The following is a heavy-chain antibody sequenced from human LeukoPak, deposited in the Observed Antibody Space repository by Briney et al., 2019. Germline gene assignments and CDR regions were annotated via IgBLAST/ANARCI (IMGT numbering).Heavy chain of an antibody. V-gene: IGHV3-30*18. D-gene: IGHD1-20*01. J-gene: IGHJ4*02. CDR3: AKEITGPGGLYYFDY. CDR2: ISYDGSNK. CDR1: GFTFSSYG. Sequence: GGSLRLSCAASGFTFSSYGMHWVRQAPGKGLEWVAVISYDGSNKYYADSVKGRFTISRDNSKNTLYLQMNSLRAEDTAVYYCAKEITGPGGLYYFDYWAREPWSPSPQ.